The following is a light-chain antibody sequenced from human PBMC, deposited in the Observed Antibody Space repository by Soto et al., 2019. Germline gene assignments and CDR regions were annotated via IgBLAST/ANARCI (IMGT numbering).Light chain of an antibody. CDR3: SSYTGSSTYVV. CDR1: SSDVGGYNY. CDR2: DVS. J-gene: IGLJ2*01. Sequence: QSVLTQPASVSGSPGQSITISCTGTSSDVGGYNYVSWYQQHPGKAPKLMIYDVSNRPSGVSNRFSGSKSANTASLTISGLRAEDEADYYCSSYTGSSTYVVFGGGTKLTVL. V-gene: IGLV2-14*01.